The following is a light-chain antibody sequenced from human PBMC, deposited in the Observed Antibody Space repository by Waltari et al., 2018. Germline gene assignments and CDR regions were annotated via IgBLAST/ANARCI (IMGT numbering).Light chain of an antibody. Sequence: EIVMTQSPETLSVSPGERATLSCRASQSVSSNLAWYQQKLGQAPRVLIYGASTRATGIPARFSGSGSGTEFTLTISSLQSEDVAIYYCQQYHNWPLTFGGGTKVEIK. CDR2: GAS. CDR1: QSVSSN. V-gene: IGKV3-15*01. CDR3: QQYHNWPLT. J-gene: IGKJ4*01.